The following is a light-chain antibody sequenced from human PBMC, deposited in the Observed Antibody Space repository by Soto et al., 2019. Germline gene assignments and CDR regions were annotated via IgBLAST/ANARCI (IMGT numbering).Light chain of an antibody. CDR2: GAS. CDR1: QNIHTN. V-gene: IGKV3-15*01. Sequence: EMVMTQSPATLSVSPGERATLSCSAGQNIHTNLAWYQQKPGQAPRLLFYGASTGATGLPARFSGSGSGTEFTLTISGLQSDDFAVYYCQQFNNWPPWTFGQGTKVDIK. J-gene: IGKJ1*01. CDR3: QQFNNWPPWT.